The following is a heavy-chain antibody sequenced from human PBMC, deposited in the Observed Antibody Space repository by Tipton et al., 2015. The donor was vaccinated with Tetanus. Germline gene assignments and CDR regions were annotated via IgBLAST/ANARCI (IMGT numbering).Heavy chain of an antibody. CDR3: VRSHVFRLTLFGEEIPRSGRFDP. J-gene: IGHJ5*02. CDR1: GGSISNHY. CDR2: IYYNGDT. V-gene: IGHV4-59*11. D-gene: IGHD3-3*01. Sequence: TLSLTCTVSGGSISNHYWSWIRQPPGKGLEWLGNIYYNGDTDYNPSLRGRATISLDKAKNHFSLRLRSVTAADTALYYCVRSHVFRLTLFGEEIPRSGRFDPWGQGTLVTVSS.